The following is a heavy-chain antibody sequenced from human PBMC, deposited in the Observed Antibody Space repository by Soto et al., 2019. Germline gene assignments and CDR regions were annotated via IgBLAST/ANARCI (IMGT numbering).Heavy chain of an antibody. Sequence: ESGGGVVQPGRSLRLSCAASGFTFSSYGMHWVRQAPGKGLEWVAVISFDGSNKYSADSVRGRFTISRDNSKNTLYLQMNSLRAEDTAVYYCAKDSPYSSGWYPDYWGQGTLVTVSS. D-gene: IGHD6-19*01. V-gene: IGHV3-30*18. CDR2: ISFDGSNK. CDR3: AKDSPYSSGWYPDY. CDR1: GFTFSSYG. J-gene: IGHJ4*02.